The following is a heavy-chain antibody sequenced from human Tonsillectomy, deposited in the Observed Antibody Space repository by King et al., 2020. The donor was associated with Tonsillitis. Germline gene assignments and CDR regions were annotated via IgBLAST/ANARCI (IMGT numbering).Heavy chain of an antibody. CDR1: GYTFTDCY. CDR2: INPNSGDT. Sequence: QLVQSGAEVKKPGASVKVSCKASGYTFTDCYIHWVRQTPGQGLEWMGWINPNSGDTNNTQTFQGSVTMTRDTSISTAYMELSRLRSDDTAVNFCARGNSEYGDYDFDYWGQGTLVTVSA. D-gene: IGHD4-17*01. V-gene: IGHV1-2*02. CDR3: ARGNSEYGDYDFDY. J-gene: IGHJ4*02.